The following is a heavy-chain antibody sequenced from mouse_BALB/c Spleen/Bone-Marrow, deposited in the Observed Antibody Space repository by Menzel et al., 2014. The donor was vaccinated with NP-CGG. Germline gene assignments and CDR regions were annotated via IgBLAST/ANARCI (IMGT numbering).Heavy chain of an antibody. V-gene: IGHV5-6-3*01. J-gene: IGHJ2*01. CDR2: INSNGGST. CDR1: GFTFSSYG. CDR3: ERGQGFFDY. Sequence: EVQLVESGGGLVQPGGSLKLSCAASGFTFSSYGMSWVRQTPDKRLELVATINSNGGSTYYPDSVKGRFTISRDNAKNTLYQKMSSLKSEDTAMYYCERGQGFFDYWGQGTTLTVSS. D-gene: IGHD3-3*01.